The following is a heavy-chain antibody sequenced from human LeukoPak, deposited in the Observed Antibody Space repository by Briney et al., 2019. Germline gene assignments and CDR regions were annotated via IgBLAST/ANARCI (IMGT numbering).Heavy chain of an antibody. CDR3: ARDQYRGCSSSWQFDY. CDR2: IYSGGST. J-gene: IGHJ4*02. CDR1: GFTVSSNY. V-gene: IGHV3-53*01. D-gene: IGHD6-13*01. Sequence: PGGSLRLSCAASGFTVSSNYMSWVRQAPGKGLEWVSVIYSGGSTYYADSVKGRFTISRDNSKNTLYLQMNSLRAEDTAVYYCARDQYRGCSSSWQFDYWGQGTLVTVSS.